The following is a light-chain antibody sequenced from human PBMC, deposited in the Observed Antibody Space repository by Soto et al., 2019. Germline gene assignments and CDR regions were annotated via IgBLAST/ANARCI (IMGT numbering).Light chain of an antibody. V-gene: IGKV1-39*01. CDR2: AAS. CDR3: HQSYSTPLT. CDR1: QSISSY. Sequence: DIQMTQSPSSLSASIGDRVTITCRARQSISSYLNWYQQKPGKAPKLLIYAASSLQSGVPSRFSGSGSGTDFTLTISSLQPEDFATYYCHQSYSTPLTFAGGTKVEIK. J-gene: IGKJ4*01.